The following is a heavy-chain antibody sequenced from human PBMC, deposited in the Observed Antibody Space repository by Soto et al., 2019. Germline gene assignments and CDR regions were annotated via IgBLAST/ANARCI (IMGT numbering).Heavy chain of an antibody. J-gene: IGHJ6*03. V-gene: IGHV1-2*04. D-gene: IGHD5-12*01. CDR2: INPNGGVT. CDR1: GDSFNDYY. CDR3: ARESGGATATLDYYYFYMDV. Sequence: ASVKVSCKSSGDSFNDYYIHWVRQAPGQGFEWLGWINPNGGVTKYAQKFQGWVSMTRDTSIRTVYMQLSRLRSDDTAVYYCARESGGATATLDYYYFYMDVWGTGTTVTVSS.